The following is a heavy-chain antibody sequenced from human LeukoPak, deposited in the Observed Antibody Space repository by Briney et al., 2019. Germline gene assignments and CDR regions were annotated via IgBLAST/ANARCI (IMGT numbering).Heavy chain of an antibody. D-gene: IGHD3-16*02. J-gene: IGHJ6*03. CDR3: ARGVTFGGIIVKTPDYYFYYYMDV. CDR2: ISDSGST. V-gene: IGHV4-59*01. Sequence: SETLSLTCGVSGGSISSFYWSWIRQPPGKGLGWIGYISDSGSTNYNPSLKSRVTISVDMSKNQFSLKLSSVTAADTAVYYCARGVTFGGIIVKTPDYYFYYYMDVWGTGTTVTVSS. CDR1: GGSISSFY.